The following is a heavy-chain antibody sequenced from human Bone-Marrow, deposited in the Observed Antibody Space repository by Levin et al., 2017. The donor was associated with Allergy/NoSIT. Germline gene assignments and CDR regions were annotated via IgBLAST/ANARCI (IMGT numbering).Heavy chain of an antibody. D-gene: IGHD3-3*01. CDR2: IKSKTDGGTT. CDR3: TTDPEWRFLEPYFDY. V-gene: IGHV3-15*01. Sequence: SCAASGFTFSNAWMSWVRQAPGKGLEWVGRIKSKTDGGTTDYAAPVKGRFTISRDDSKNTLYLQMNSLKTEDTAVYYCTTDPEWRFLEPYFDYWGQGTLVTVSS. CDR1: GFTFSNAW. J-gene: IGHJ4*02.